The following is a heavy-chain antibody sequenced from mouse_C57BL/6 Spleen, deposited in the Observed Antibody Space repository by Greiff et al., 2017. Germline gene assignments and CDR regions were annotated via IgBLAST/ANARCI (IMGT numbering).Heavy chain of an antibody. D-gene: IGHD1-1*01. V-gene: IGHV1-52*01. CDR2: IDPSDSET. CDR3: ARGYGSSYSFYFDY. CDR1: GYTFTSYW. J-gene: IGHJ2*01. Sequence: QVQLQQPGAELVRPGSSVKLSCKASGYTFTSYWMHWVKQRPIQGLEWIGNIDPSDSETHYNQKFKDKATLTVDKSSSTAYMQLSSLTSVDSAVYYCARGYGSSYSFYFDYWGQGTTLTVSS.